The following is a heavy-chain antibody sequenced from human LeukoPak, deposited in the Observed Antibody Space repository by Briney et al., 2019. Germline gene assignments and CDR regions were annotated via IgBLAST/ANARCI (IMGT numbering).Heavy chain of an antibody. CDR1: GGSISSYY. D-gene: IGHD3-10*01. CDR3: ARAPYYYGSGSYSFDY. J-gene: IGHJ4*02. V-gene: IGHV4-59*01. CDR2: IYYSGST. Sequence: PSETLSLTCTVSGGSISSYYWSWIRQPPGKGLEWIGYIYYSGSTNCNPSLKSRVTISVDTSKNQFSLKLSSVTAADTAVYYCARAPYYYGSGSYSFDYWGQGNLVTVSS.